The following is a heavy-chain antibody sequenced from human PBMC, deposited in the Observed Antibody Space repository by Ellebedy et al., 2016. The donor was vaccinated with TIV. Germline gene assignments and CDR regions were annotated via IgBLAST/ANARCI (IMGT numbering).Heavy chain of an antibody. J-gene: IGHJ5*02. CDR2: VSDDAATT. CDR3: AKDSYWNISSYNWFDP. V-gene: IGHV3-23*01. D-gene: IGHD1/OR15-1a*01. CDR1: GFTFTSYA. Sequence: GESLKISXAASGFTFTSYALSWVRQAPGKGLEWVSSVSDDAATTYYADFVKGRFTISRDNSKNTLYLQMNNLRAEDTAVYYCAKDSYWNISSYNWFDPWGQGTLVTVSS.